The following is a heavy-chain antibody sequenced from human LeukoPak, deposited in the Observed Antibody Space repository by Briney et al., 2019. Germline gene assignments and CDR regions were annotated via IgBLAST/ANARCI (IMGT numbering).Heavy chain of an antibody. D-gene: IGHD3-10*01. CDR1: GGSFSGYY. V-gene: IGHV4-34*01. Sequence: SETLSLTCAVYGGSFSGYYWSWIRQPPGKGLEWIGEINHSGSTNYNPSLKSRVTISVDTSKNQFSLKLSSVTAADTAVYYCARRPTYYYGSGSYWPPSGYYYMDVWGKGTTVTISS. CDR2: INHSGST. J-gene: IGHJ6*03. CDR3: ARRPTYYYGSGSYWPPSGYYYMDV.